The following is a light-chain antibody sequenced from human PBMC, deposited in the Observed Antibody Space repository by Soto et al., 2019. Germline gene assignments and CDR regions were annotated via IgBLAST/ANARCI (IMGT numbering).Light chain of an antibody. CDR3: ASWDDTLFGWV. J-gene: IGLJ3*02. CDR1: SSNIATNY. Sequence: QSVLTQPPSVSGTPGQGVTISCSGGSSNIATNYVYWNQLLPGTAPNLVIFSNTIRPPRVPDRFSGSKSGASASLVISGLRSEDEADYFCASWDDTLFGWVFGGGTKLTVL. CDR2: SNT. V-gene: IGLV1-47*02.